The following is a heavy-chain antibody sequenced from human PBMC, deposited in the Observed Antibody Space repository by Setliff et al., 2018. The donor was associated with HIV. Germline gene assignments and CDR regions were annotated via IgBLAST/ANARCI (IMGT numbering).Heavy chain of an antibody. CDR2: IKEDGSDK. CDR3: ARDHGGKDY. Sequence: PGGSLRLSCAASGFNFNNAWMTWVRQAPGKGLEWVANIKEDGSDKAYVDSVKGRFTISRDNAKNSLYLQMNSLRVDDTAVYYCARDHGGKDYWGQGTLVTVSS. V-gene: IGHV3-7*01. CDR1: GFNFNNAW. J-gene: IGHJ4*02.